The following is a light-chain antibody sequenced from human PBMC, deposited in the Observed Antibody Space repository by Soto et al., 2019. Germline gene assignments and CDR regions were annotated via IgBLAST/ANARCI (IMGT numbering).Light chain of an antibody. V-gene: IGLV1-40*01. CDR2: ENN. CDR1: STNIGASYE. CDR3: QSYASSRSGDV. Sequence: QSVLTQPPSVSEAPGQRVTISCTGSSTNIGASYEAHWYQQHPGKAPKLIIYENNNRPSGVPDRFSGSKSGTSASLAITGLQAEDEAEYYCQSYASSRSGDVFGAGTKLTVL. J-gene: IGLJ1*01.